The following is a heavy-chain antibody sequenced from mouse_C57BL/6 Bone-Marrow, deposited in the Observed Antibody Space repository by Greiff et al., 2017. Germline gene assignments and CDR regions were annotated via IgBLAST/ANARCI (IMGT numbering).Heavy chain of an antibody. CDR1: GYTFTNYW. D-gene: IGHD1-1*01. J-gene: IGHJ1*03. Sequence: VQLQQSGAELVRPGTSVKMSCKASGYTFTNYWIGWAKQRPGHGLEWIGDIYPGGGYTNYNEKFKGKATLTADKSSSTAYMQFSSLTSEDSAIYYCARLRFTTVVDWYCDVWGTGTTVTVSS. V-gene: IGHV1-63*01. CDR2: IYPGGGYT. CDR3: ARLRFTTVVDWYCDV.